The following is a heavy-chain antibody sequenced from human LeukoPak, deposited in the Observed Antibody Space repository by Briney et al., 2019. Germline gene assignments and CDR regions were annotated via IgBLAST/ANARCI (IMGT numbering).Heavy chain of an antibody. Sequence: KPGGSLRLSCAASGFTFSNAWMSWVRQAPGKGLEWVSSISTGGTYIHYADSVKGRFTISRDNAKNSLYLQLSSLRVEDTAVYYCARDAADGAYPQYYWYFDLWGRGNLVTVSS. J-gene: IGHJ2*01. CDR1: GFTFSNAW. D-gene: IGHD4-17*01. CDR3: ARDAADGAYPQYYWYFDL. CDR2: ISTGGTYI. V-gene: IGHV3-21*01.